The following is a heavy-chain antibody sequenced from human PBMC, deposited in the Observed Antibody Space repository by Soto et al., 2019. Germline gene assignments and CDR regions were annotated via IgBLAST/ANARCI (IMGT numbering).Heavy chain of an antibody. CDR1: GYTFTGYY. J-gene: IGHJ6*02. CDR2: INPNSGGT. Sequence: GASVKVSCKASGYTFTGYYMHWVRQAPGQGLEWMGWINPNSGGTNYAQKFQGWVTMTRDTSISTAYMELSRLRSDDTAVYYCARDSYSNYDGRIYYYYGMDVWGQGTTVTVSS. D-gene: IGHD4-4*01. CDR3: ARDSYSNYDGRIYYYYGMDV. V-gene: IGHV1-2*04.